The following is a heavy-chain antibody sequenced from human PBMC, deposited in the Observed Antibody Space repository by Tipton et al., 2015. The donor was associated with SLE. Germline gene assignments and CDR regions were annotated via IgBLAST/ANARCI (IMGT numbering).Heavy chain of an antibody. CDR3: ARDEYRYDTTGYHLLDHFDC. CDR2: VYYPGNT. CDR1: GDSISSSSYY. V-gene: IGHV4-39*07. Sequence: TLSLTCIVSGDSISSSSYYWGWIRQPPGKGLERVGTVYYPGNTFYNPSLKIRVTISVDTSKNQFSLNLSSVTAADTAVYYCARDEYRYDTTGYHLLDHFDCWGQGTLVTVSS. D-gene: IGHD3-22*01. J-gene: IGHJ4*02.